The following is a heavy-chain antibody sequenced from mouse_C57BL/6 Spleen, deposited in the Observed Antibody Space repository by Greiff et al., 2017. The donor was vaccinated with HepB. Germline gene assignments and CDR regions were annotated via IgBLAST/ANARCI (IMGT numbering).Heavy chain of an antibody. CDR3: ARSGNYEGYAMDY. CDR2: IYPGSGST. J-gene: IGHJ4*01. D-gene: IGHD2-1*01. Sequence: QVHVKQPGAELVKPGASVKMSCKASGYTFTSYWITWVKQRPGQGLEWIGDIYPGSGSTNYNEKFKSKATLTVDTSSSTAYMQLSSLTSEDSAVYYCARSGNYEGYAMDYWGQGTSVTVSS. CDR1: GYTFTSYW. V-gene: IGHV1-55*01.